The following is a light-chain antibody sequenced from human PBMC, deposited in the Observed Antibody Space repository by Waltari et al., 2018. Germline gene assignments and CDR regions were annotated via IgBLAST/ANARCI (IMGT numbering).Light chain of an antibody. V-gene: IGKV4-1*01. CDR2: WSS. J-gene: IGKJ4*01. Sequence: DIVMTQSPDSLAVSLGERATIDCTSSQSVLYSSTNKNYLAWYQQKPGLPPKLLIYWSSTRESGVPDRFSGSGSGTAFTLTISSLQAEDVAVYYCQQYYTTPLTFGGGTKVEIK. CDR3: QQYYTTPLT. CDR1: QSVLYSSTNKNY.